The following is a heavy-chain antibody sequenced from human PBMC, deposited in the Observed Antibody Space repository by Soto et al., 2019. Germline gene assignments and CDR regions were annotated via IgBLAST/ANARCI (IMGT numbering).Heavy chain of an antibody. D-gene: IGHD2-15*01. CDR1: GGSINSGGSY. CDR2: IYYSGTT. Sequence: PSETLSLTCTVPGGSINSGGSYWTWIRHHPGKGLEWFGNIYYSGTTHYNPSLEGRVFISLDTSRNQFSLKVTSVTAADSAVYYCARGSRYIWQNYFDLWGRGILVTVSS. V-gene: IGHV4-31*03. CDR3: ARGSRYIWQNYFDL. J-gene: IGHJ5*02.